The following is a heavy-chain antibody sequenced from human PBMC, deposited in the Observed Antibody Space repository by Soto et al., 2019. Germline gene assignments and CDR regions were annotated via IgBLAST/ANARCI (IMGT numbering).Heavy chain of an antibody. V-gene: IGHV1-3*01. Sequence: GASVKVSCKASGYTFTSYAMHWVRQAPGQRLEWMGWINAGNGNKKYSQKFRGRVTITRDTSASTAYMELSSLRSEDTAVYYCARGYLFPSDPWGKGTLVTVSS. CDR3: ARGYLFPSDP. CDR1: GYTFTSYA. D-gene: IGHD1-26*01. CDR2: INAGNGNK. J-gene: IGHJ5*02.